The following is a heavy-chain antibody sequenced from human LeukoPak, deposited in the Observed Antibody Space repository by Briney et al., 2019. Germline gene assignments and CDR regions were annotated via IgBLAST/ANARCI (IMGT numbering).Heavy chain of an antibody. V-gene: IGHV3-7*04. CDR1: GFTFSSYW. CDR3: VRAYHPGGWFDP. D-gene: IGHD2-21*01. CDR2: IKQDGSEK. Sequence: PGGSLRLSCAVSGFTFSSYWMSWVRQAPGKGLEWVANIKQDGSEKYYVDSVKGRFTISRDNAKNSLYLQMNSLRAEDTAVYYCVRAYHPGGWFDPWGQGTLVTVSS. J-gene: IGHJ5*02.